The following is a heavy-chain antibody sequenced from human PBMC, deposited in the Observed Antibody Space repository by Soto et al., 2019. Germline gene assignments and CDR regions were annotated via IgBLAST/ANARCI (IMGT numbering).Heavy chain of an antibody. V-gene: IGHV1-8*01. CDR2: MNPNSGNT. CDR3: ARGLSSSWYYHYYGMDV. Sequence: QVQLVQSGAEVKKPGASVKVSCKASGYTFTSYDINWVRQATGQGLEWMGWMNPNSGNTGYAQKFQGRVTMTRNTSISTAYMELSSLRSEDTAVYYCARGLSSSWYYHYYGMDVWGQGTTVTVSS. CDR1: GYTFTSYD. D-gene: IGHD6-13*01. J-gene: IGHJ6*02.